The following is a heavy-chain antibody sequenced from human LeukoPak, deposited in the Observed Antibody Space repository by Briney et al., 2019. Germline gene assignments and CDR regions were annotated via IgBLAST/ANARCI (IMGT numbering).Heavy chain of an antibody. CDR3: ARGPDFTVTKGFDY. J-gene: IGHJ4*02. D-gene: IGHD4-17*01. V-gene: IGHV1-2*02. CDR2: INPNSGGT. CDR1: GYTFTGYY. Sequence: ASVKVSCKASGYTFTGYYMHWVRQAPGQGLEWMGWINPNSGGTNYAQKFQGRVTMTRDTSISTAYMELSRLRSDDMAVYYCARGPDFTVTKGFDYWGQGTLVTVSS.